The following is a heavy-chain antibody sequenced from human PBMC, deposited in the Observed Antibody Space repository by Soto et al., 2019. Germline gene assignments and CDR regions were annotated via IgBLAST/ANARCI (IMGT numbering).Heavy chain of an antibody. CDR3: ARLFGDYVGWFDP. Sequence: QVQLQESGPGLVKPSQTLSLTCTVSGGSITSGPYYWSWIRQHPGKGLEWIGYIYYTGSTYSNPSLESGIPMSVDTSKNQFSLKLRSVTAADTAVYYCARLFGDYVGWFDPWGQGTLVTVSS. V-gene: IGHV4-31*03. CDR1: GGSITSGPYY. J-gene: IGHJ5*02. D-gene: IGHD4-17*01. CDR2: IYYTGST.